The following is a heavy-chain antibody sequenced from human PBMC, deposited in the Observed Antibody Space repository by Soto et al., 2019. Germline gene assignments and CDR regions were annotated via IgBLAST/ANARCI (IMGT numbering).Heavy chain of an antibody. Sequence: EVQLVESGGGLVQPGGSLRLSCAASGFTFSSYSMNWVCQAPGKGLEWVSYISSSSSTIYYADSVKGRFTISRDNAKNSLYLQMNSLRDEDTAVYYCARDLFAQLWSPGGFDYWGQGTLVTVSS. CDR3: ARDLFAQLWSPGGFDY. V-gene: IGHV3-48*02. D-gene: IGHD5-18*01. CDR1: GFTFSSYS. CDR2: ISSSSSTI. J-gene: IGHJ4*02.